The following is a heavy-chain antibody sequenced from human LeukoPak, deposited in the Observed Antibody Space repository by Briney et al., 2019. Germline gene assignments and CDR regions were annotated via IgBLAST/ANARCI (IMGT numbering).Heavy chain of an antibody. CDR2: INPSGDTT. Sequence: ASVKVSCKTSGYIFSNSDINWVRQAPGQGLEWMGVINPSGDTTTYAQKFQGRVTMTRDMSTSTVYMELSSLRSEDTAVYYCAGSFYDLLVYFDYWGQGTLVTVSS. CDR1: GYIFSNSD. J-gene: IGHJ4*02. D-gene: IGHD5/OR15-5a*01. V-gene: IGHV1-46*01. CDR3: AGSFYDLLVYFDY.